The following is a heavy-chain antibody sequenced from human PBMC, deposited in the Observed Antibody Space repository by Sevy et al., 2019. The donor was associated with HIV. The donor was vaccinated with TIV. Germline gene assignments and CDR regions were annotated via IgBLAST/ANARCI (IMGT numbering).Heavy chain of an antibody. D-gene: IGHD2-15*01. J-gene: IGHJ5*02. CDR2: INPINGDT. Sequence: ASVKVSCKASGYTFIGFYIHWVRQAPGQGLEWMGWINPINGDTKYAQNFQGWVTMTRDTSISTAYMELSRLKFDDTAIYYCARDLSGGQVGGWFDPWGQGTLVTVSS. CDR1: GYTFIGFY. CDR3: ARDLSGGQVGGWFDP. V-gene: IGHV1-2*04.